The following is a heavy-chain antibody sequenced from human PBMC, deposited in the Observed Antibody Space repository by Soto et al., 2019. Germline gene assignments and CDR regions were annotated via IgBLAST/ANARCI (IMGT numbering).Heavy chain of an antibody. V-gene: IGHV4-39*01. CDR1: GGSISSSSYS. D-gene: IGHD1-7*01. CDR3: ARLEAGTTLDY. J-gene: IGHJ4*02. CDR2: IYSSGST. Sequence: QLQLQESGPGLVKPSETLSLTCTVSGGSISSSSYSWGWIRQPPGKGLEWIGSIYSSGSTYYNSSLKSRVTISVDTSKSQFSLKLSSVTAADTAVYYCARLEAGTTLDYWGQVTLITVSS.